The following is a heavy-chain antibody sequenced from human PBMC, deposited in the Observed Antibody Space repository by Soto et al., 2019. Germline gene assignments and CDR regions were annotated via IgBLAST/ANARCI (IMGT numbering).Heavy chain of an antibody. D-gene: IGHD3-16*02. CDR2: IIPIFGTA. J-gene: IGHJ4*02. CDR3: ARAGLLSGGVIGSLLDY. V-gene: IGHV1-69*12. Sequence: QVQLVQSGAEVKKPVSSVKVSCKASGGTFSSYAISWVRQAPGQGLEWMGGIIPIFGTANYAQKFQGRVTITADESTSTAYMELSSLRSEDTALYYCARAGLLSGGVIGSLLDYWGQGTLVTVSS. CDR1: GGTFSSYA.